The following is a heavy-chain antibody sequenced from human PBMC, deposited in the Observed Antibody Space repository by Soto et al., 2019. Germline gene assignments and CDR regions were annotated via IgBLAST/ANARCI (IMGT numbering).Heavy chain of an antibody. Sequence: TLSLTCAVSGGSLSSGGYSWRWIRPHPGKGLECIGYIYHSGSTYYNPSLKSRVTITVDRSKNQFSLKLSSVTAADTAVYYWARAYAHMLFDWGQRTLVTVSS. J-gene: IGHJ4*02. V-gene: IGHV4-30-2*01. CDR3: ARAYAHMLFD. CDR2: IYHSGST. CDR1: GGSLSSGGYS. D-gene: IGHD2-2*01.